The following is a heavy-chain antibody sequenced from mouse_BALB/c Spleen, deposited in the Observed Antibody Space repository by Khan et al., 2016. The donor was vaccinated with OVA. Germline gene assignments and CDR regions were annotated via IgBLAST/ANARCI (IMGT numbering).Heavy chain of an antibody. Sequence: QVQLKQSGAELVRPGVSLKISCKGSGYTFTDDAMHWVKQSHAKSLEGIGVISSYYGDPDYNQKFKGKATMTGDRSTSTAYMELARLTSEDSAIYYGARCVKFAYWGQGTLVTVSA. CDR3: ARCVKFAY. J-gene: IGHJ3*01. CDR1: GYTFTDDA. CDR2: ISSYYGDP. V-gene: IGHV1S137*01.